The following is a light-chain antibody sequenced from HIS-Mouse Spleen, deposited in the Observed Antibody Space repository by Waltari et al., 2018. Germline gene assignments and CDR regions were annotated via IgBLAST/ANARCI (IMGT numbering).Light chain of an antibody. Sequence: QSALTQPASVSGSPGQSITISCTGTSSDVGGYNYVPWYQQHPGKAPKLMIYDVSNRPSGVSNRFSGSKSDNTASLTISGLQAEDEADYYCSSYTSSSTWVFGGGTKLTVL. V-gene: IGLV2-14*03. CDR3: SSYTSSSTWV. CDR2: DVS. J-gene: IGLJ3*02. CDR1: SSDVGGYNY.